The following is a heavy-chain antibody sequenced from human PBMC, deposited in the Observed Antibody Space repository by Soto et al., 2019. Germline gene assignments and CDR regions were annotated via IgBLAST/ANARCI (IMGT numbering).Heavy chain of an antibody. CDR2: IYYSGST. CDR1: GGSISSGGYY. V-gene: IGHV4-31*03. J-gene: IGHJ4*02. CDR3: ARATQCRGSSCPFDY. Sequence: QVQLQESGPGLVKPSQTLSLTCTVSGGSISSGGYYWSWIRQHPVKGLEWIGYIYYSGSTYYNPSLNSRVTISVDTSKNQFSLKLSSVTAADTAVYYCARATQCRGSSCPFDYWGQGTLVTVSS. D-gene: IGHD6-13*01.